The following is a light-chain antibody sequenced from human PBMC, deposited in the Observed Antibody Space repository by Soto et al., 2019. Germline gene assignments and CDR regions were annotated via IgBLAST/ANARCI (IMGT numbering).Light chain of an antibody. CDR2: DIF. CDR1: QSVGSD. V-gene: IGKV3D-15*01. J-gene: IGKJ4*01. CDR3: QQYNSWPLT. Sequence: EIVMTQSPATLSVSPGERATLSCRASQSVGSDLAWYQQKPGQAPRLVIYDIFTRATGAPTRISGSGSGTEVTLTISSLQSEDFAVYYCQQYNSWPLTFGGGTKVEIK.